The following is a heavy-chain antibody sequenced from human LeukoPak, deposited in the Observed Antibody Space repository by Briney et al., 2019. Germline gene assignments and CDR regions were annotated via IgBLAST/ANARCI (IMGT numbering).Heavy chain of an antibody. CDR2: IYYSGST. CDR3: ARPRDSYGLYYFDY. J-gene: IGHJ4*02. Sequence: SETLSLTCTVSGGSISSYYWSWIRQPPGKGLEWIGYIYYSGSTNYNPSLKSRVTISVDTSKNQFSLKLSSVTAADTAVYYCARPRDSYGLYYFDYWGQGTLVTVSS. D-gene: IGHD5-18*01. V-gene: IGHV4-59*08. CDR1: GGSISSYY.